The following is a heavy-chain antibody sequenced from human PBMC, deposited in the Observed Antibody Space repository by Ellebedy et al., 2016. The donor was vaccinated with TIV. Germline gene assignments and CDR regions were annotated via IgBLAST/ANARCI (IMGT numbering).Heavy chain of an antibody. Sequence: GESLKIPCAASGFIFSDYQMSWIRQAPGKGLECISYISSSGGTVYYADSVKGRFTISRDNAKNSLYLQMNSLRAEDTAVYYCARDTRFIDQQHNWFDPWGQGTLVTVSS. D-gene: IGHD2-2*01. V-gene: IGHV3-11*01. CDR2: ISSSGGTV. J-gene: IGHJ5*02. CDR3: ARDTRFIDQQHNWFDP. CDR1: GFIFSDYQ.